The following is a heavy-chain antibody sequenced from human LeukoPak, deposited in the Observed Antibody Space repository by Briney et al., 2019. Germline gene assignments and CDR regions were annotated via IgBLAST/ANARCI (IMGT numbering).Heavy chain of an antibody. D-gene: IGHD6-13*01. V-gene: IGHV4-39*02. CDR2: IYYSGST. J-gene: IGHJ6*02. Sequence: SETLSLTCTVSGGSISSSSYYWGWIRQPPGKGLEWIGSIYYSGSTYYNPSLKSRVTISVDTSKNQFSLKLSSVTAADTAVYYCARDKGIAAAGPPMDVWGQGTTVTVSS. CDR1: GGSISSSSYY. CDR3: ARDKGIAAAGPPMDV.